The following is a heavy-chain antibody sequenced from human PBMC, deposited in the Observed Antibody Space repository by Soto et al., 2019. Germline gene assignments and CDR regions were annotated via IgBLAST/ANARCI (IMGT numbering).Heavy chain of an antibody. CDR1: GGSISSSSYY. Sequence: ASGTLSLTCTVSGGSISSSSYYWGWIRQPPGKGLEWIGSIFYSGSTYYNPSLKSPVTISVDTSKNQFSLKLSSVTAADTAVYYCSAIAAAGLWTFDYWGQGTLVTVSS. CDR2: IFYSGST. V-gene: IGHV4-39*01. CDR3: SAIAAAGLWTFDY. J-gene: IGHJ4*02. D-gene: IGHD6-13*01.